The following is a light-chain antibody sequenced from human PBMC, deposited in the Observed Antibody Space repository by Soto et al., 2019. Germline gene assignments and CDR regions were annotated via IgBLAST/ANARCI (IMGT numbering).Light chain of an antibody. CDR3: QQYYSYPRT. CDR1: QGISSY. J-gene: IGKJ4*01. CDR2: AAS. Sequence: AIRMTQSPSSLSASTGDRVTITCRASQGISSYLAWYQQKPGKAPKLLIYAASTLQSGVPSRFSGSGSGTDFTLTISCLQYEDFETYYCQQYYSYPRTLGGGTKVDIK. V-gene: IGKV1-8*01.